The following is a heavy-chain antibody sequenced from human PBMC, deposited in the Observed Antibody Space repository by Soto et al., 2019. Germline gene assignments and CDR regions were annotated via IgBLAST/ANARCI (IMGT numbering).Heavy chain of an antibody. V-gene: IGHV3-7*04. CDR3: ARGSGWLDS. CDR1: GFTFSGHW. CDR2: IKEDGSQK. Sequence: GGSLRLSCATSGFTFSGHWMTWVRQAPGKGLEWVANIKEDGSQKYYVDSVKGRFSISRDNAKTSLYLQMNSLRAEDTAVYYCARGSGWLDSWGQGTLVTVSS. J-gene: IGHJ4*02. D-gene: IGHD6-19*01.